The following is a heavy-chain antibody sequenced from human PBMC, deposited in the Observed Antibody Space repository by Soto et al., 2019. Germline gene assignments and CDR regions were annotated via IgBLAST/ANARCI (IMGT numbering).Heavy chain of an antibody. V-gene: IGHV1-69*12. J-gene: IGHJ6*02. CDR2: IIPIFGTA. Sequence: QVQLVQSGAEVKKPGSSVKVSCKASGGTFSSYAISWVRQAPGQGLEWMGGIIPIFGTANYAQKFQGRVTITADESTSTAYMELSSLRSEDTAVYYCARGTYYYETRTLTGMDVWGQGTTVTVSS. CDR3: ARGTYYYETRTLTGMDV. D-gene: IGHD3-22*01. CDR1: GGTFSSYA.